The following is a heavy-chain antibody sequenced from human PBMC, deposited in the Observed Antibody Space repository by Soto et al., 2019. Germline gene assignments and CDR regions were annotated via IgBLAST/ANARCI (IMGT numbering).Heavy chain of an antibody. CDR3: ARTDTGSQGYFDS. V-gene: IGHV3-7*01. D-gene: IGHD5-18*01. CDR2: IKQDGSDK. J-gene: IGHJ4*02. Sequence: GGSLRLSYAASGCSFTVYWMSWVLQAPGKGLEWVANIKQDGSDKKYVDSVKGRFTISRGNIKNSLYLQMNSLRAEDTSMYYCARTDTGSQGYFDSWGEGTLVTVTS. CDR1: GCSFTVYW.